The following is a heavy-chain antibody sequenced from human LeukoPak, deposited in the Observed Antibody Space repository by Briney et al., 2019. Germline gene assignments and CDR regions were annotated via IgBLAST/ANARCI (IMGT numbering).Heavy chain of an antibody. CDR2: INWNGGST. CDR3: ARRAVAGTPGGYNWFDP. CDR1: GFTFDDYG. J-gene: IGHJ5*02. D-gene: IGHD6-19*01. V-gene: IGHV3-20*04. Sequence: GGSLRLSCAASGFTFDDYGMSWVRQAPGKGLEWVSGINWNGGSTGYAASVKGRFTISRDNAKNSLYLQMNSLRAEDTALYYCARRAVAGTPGGYNWFDPWGQGTLVTVSS.